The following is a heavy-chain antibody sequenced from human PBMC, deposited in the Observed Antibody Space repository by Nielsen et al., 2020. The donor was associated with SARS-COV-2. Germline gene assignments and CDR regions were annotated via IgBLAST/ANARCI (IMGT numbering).Heavy chain of an antibody. D-gene: IGHD3-3*01. V-gene: IGHV1-46*01. CDR2: INPSGGST. CDR1: GYTFTSYY. CDR3: AREGGYDFWSGSNGGHAFDI. Sequence: ASVKVSCKASGYTFTSYYMHWVRQAPGQGLEWMGIINPSGGSTSYAQKFQGRVTMTRDTSTSTVYMELSSLRSDDTAVYYCAREGGYDFWSGSNGGHAFDIWGQGTMVTVSS. J-gene: IGHJ3*02.